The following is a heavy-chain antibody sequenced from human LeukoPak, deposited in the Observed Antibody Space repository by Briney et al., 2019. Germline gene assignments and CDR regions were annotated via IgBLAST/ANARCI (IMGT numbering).Heavy chain of an antibody. CDR2: ISGSGGST. CDR3: SKDIGPGSPYYDFWSGPPAYYYYMDV. CDR1: GFTFSSYA. Sequence: PGGSLRLSCAASGFTFSSYAMSWVRQAPGKGLEWVSAISGSGGSTYYADSVKGRFTISRDNSQNTLYLQMNSLRADGTAVYYCSKDIGPGSPYYDFWSGPPAYYYYMDVWGKGTTVTVSS. V-gene: IGHV3-23*01. J-gene: IGHJ6*03. D-gene: IGHD3-3*01.